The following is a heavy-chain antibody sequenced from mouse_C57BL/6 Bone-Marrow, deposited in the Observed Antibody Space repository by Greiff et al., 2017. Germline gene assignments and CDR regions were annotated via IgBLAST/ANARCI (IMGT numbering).Heavy chain of an antibody. Sequence: QVQLKQPGAELVKPGASVKLSCKASGYTFTSYWMHWVKQSPGQGLEWIGMIHPNSGSTNYNEKFKSKATLTVDKSSSTAYMQLSSLTSEDSAVYYCASWGWAFDYWGKGTTLTVSS. J-gene: IGHJ2*01. CDR2: IHPNSGST. D-gene: IGHD3-3*01. CDR1: GYTFTSYW. CDR3: ASWGWAFDY. V-gene: IGHV1-64*01.